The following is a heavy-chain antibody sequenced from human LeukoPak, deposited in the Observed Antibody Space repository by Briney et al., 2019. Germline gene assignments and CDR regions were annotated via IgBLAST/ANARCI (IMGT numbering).Heavy chain of an antibody. V-gene: IGHV3-48*02. J-gene: IGHJ3*01. CDR2: ISSNSHAS. D-gene: IGHD6-13*01. CDR3: ARGADSNNWYADRPFDL. CDR1: GFIFGDFS. Sequence: GGSLRLSCGASGFIFGDFSMNWVRQAPGKGLEWVSYISSNSHASFYTDSVKGRFTISRDTAHNLLYLYMNSLRDEDTAVYYCARGADSNNWYADRPFDLWGQGTLVIVSS.